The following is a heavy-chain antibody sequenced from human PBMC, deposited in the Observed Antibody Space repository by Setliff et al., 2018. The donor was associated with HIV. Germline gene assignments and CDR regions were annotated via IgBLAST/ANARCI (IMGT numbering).Heavy chain of an antibody. CDR1: GGTFSSYA. J-gene: IGHJ6*03. CDR3: ARFDCSGGSCYSFYYYYYYMDV. V-gene: IGHV1-69*10. Sequence: SVKVSCKASGGTFSSYAISWVRQAPGQGLEWMGGIIPILGIANYARKFQGRVTMTTDTSTSTAYMELRSLRSDDTAVYYCARFDCSGGSCYSFYYYYYYMDVWGKGTTVTVSS. CDR2: IIPILGIA. D-gene: IGHD2-15*01.